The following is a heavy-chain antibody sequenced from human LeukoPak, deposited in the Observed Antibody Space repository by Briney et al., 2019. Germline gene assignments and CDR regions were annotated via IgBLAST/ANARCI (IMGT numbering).Heavy chain of an antibody. CDR1: GFTFSNAW. J-gene: IGHJ4*02. D-gene: IGHD3-22*01. CDR2: IKSKTDGGTT. CDR3: TTGTTNYYDSIHPGGDY. V-gene: IGHV3-15*01. Sequence: PGGSLRLSCAASGFTFSNAWMSRVRQAPGKGLEWVGRIKSKTDGGTTDYAAPVKGRFTISRDDSKNTLYLQVNSLKTEDTAVYYCTTGTTNYYDSIHPGGDYWGQGTLVTVSS.